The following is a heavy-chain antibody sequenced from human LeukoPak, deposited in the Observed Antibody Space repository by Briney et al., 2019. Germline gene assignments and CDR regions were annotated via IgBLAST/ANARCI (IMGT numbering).Heavy chain of an antibody. CDR3: ARDWGRRYSSGWYGDFDY. Sequence: GRSLRLSCAASGFTFSNYAMHWVRQAPGKGLEWVAVISYDGSDKYYADSVKGRFTISRDNSKNTLYLQMNSLRPEDTAVYYCARDWGRRYSSGWYGDFDYWGQGTLVTVSS. V-gene: IGHV3-30-3*01. J-gene: IGHJ4*02. D-gene: IGHD6-19*01. CDR1: GFTFSNYA. CDR2: ISYDGSDK.